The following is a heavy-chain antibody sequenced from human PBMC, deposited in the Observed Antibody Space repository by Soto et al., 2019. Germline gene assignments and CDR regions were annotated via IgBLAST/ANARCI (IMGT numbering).Heavy chain of an antibody. J-gene: IGHJ4*02. Sequence: GGSLRLSCAASGFTFSSYSMNWVRQAPGKGLEWVSYISSSSSTIYYADSVKGRFTISRDNAKNSLYLQMNSLRAEDTAVYYCASSLAAYYFDYWGQGTLVTVSS. D-gene: IGHD3-3*02. V-gene: IGHV3-48*01. CDR1: GFTFSSYS. CDR3: ASSLAAYYFDY. CDR2: ISSSSSTI.